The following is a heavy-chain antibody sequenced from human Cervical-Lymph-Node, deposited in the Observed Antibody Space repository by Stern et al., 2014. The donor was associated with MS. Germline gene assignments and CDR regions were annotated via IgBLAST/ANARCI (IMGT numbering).Heavy chain of an antibody. Sequence: QLQLQESGPGLVKPSETLSLTCTVSGGSISSDYWIWIRQPPGKGLEWIGYIYYSGTTYYNPSLKSRVTISVDTSKKQVSLELTSVTAADTAVYYCARGIVTTSSVDPWGQGTLVTVSS. D-gene: IGHD5-12*01. CDR1: GGSISSDY. CDR2: IYYSGTT. V-gene: IGHV4-59*01. J-gene: IGHJ5*02. CDR3: ARGIVTTSSVDP.